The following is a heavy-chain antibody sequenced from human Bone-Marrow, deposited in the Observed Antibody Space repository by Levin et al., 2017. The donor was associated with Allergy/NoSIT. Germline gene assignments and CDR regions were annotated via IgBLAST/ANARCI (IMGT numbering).Heavy chain of an antibody. J-gene: IGHJ4*02. CDR3: ARAKDEDYFDY. CDR2: IYSGGST. V-gene: IGHV3-53*01. Sequence: GESLKISCAVSGFTVSSNYMSWVRQAPGKGLEWVSVIYSGGSTSYADSVKGRFTISRDNSKDTLYLQMDSLRAEDTAVYYCARAKDEDYFDYWGPGTLVTVSS. CDR1: GFTVSSNY. D-gene: IGHD2-15*01.